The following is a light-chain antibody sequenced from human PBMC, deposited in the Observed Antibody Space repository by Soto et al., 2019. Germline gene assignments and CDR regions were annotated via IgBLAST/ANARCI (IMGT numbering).Light chain of an antibody. V-gene: IGLV2-23*01. CDR2: EGS. Sequence: QSALTQPASMSGSPGQSITISCTGTSSDVGSYNLVSWYQQHPGKAPKLMICEGSKRPSGVSNRFSGSKSGNTASLTISGLQAEDEADYYCCSYAGSSTLVFGGGTKVTVL. CDR1: SSDVGSYNL. J-gene: IGLJ2*01. CDR3: CSYAGSSTLV.